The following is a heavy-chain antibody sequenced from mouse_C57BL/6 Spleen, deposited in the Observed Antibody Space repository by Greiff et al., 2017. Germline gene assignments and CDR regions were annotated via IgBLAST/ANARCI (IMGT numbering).Heavy chain of an antibody. CDR1: GYTFTDYY. Sequence: VQLQQSGPELVKPGASVKISCKASGYTFTDYYMNWVKQSHGKSLEWIGDINPNNGGTSYNQKFKGKATLTVDKSSSTAYMELRSLTSEDSAVYYCAKRGVYSNYEGNYAMDYWGQGTSVTVSS. V-gene: IGHV1-26*01. CDR2: INPNNGGT. J-gene: IGHJ4*01. CDR3: AKRGVYSNYEGNYAMDY. D-gene: IGHD2-5*01.